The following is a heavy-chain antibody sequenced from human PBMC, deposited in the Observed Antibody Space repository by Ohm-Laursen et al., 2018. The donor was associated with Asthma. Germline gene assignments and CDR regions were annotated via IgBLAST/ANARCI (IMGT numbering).Heavy chain of an antibody. Sequence: SSVKVSCNASGYTFTSYDINWVRQATGQGLEWMGWMNPNSGNTGYAQKFQGRVTMTRNTSISTAYMELSSLRSEDTAVYYCARHHMNWGTRNWYFDLWGRGTLVTVSS. CDR1: GYTFTSYD. V-gene: IGHV1-8*01. CDR3: ARHHMNWGTRNWYFDL. J-gene: IGHJ2*01. CDR2: MNPNSGNT. D-gene: IGHD7-27*01.